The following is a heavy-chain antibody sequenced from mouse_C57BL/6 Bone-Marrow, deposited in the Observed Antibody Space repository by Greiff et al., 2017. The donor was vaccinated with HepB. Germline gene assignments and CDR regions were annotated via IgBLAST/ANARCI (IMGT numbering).Heavy chain of an antibody. J-gene: IGHJ1*03. V-gene: IGHV3-6*01. CDR3: ARDGSGYLGGV. CDR2: ISYDGSN. D-gene: IGHD3-2*02. Sequence: EVQLQESGPGLVKPSQSLSLTCSVTGYSITSGYYWNWIRQFPGNKLEWMGYISYDGSNNYNPSLKNRISITRDTSKNQFFLKLNSVTTEDTATYYCARDGSGYLGGVWGTGTTVTVSS. CDR1: GYSITSGYY.